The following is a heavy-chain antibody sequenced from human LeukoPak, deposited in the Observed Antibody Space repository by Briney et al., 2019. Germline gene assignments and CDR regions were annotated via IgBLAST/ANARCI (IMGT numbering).Heavy chain of an antibody. CDR1: GYTFTSYA. CDR3: ASEGGGSDAFDI. J-gene: IGHJ3*02. V-gene: IGHV7-4-1*02. Sequence: ASVKVSCKASGYTFTSYAMNWVRQAPGQGLEWMGWINTNTGNPTYAQGFTGRFVFSLDTPVSTAYLQISSLKAEDTAVYYCASEGGGSDAFDIWGQGTMVTVSS. CDR2: INTNTGNP. D-gene: IGHD4-23*01.